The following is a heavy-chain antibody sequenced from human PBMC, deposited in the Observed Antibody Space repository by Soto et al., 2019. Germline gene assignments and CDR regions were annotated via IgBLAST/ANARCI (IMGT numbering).Heavy chain of an antibody. CDR2: IRGSAATT. J-gene: IGHJ4*02. CDR1: GFTFSSYA. V-gene: IGHV3-23*01. D-gene: IGHD3-22*01. Sequence: GSLRLSCAASGFTFSSYAMNWVRQAPGKGLEWVLAIRGSAATTHFADSVKGRFTISRDNSKNTLYLQMNSLRAEDTAVYYCARDRSYYDSSGSYSPPYWGQGTLVTVSS. CDR3: ARDRSYYDSSGSYSPPY.